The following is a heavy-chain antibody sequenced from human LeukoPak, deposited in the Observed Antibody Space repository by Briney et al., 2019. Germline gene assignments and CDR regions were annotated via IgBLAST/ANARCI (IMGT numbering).Heavy chain of an antibody. J-gene: IGHJ6*04. D-gene: IGHD3-9*01. V-gene: IGHV4-30-2*01. CDR1: GGSISSGGYS. CDR2: IYHSGGT. Sequence: PSQTLSLTCAVSGGSISSGGYSWSWIRQPPGTGLEWIGYIYHSGGTYYNPSLKSRVTISVDRSKNQFSLKLSSVTAADTAVYYCARNHLTGYFYYGMDVWGKGTTVTVSS. CDR3: ARNHLTGYFYYGMDV.